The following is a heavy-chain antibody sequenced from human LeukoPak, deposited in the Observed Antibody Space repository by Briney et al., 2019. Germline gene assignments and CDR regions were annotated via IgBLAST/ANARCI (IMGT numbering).Heavy chain of an antibody. Sequence: GGSLRLSCAASGVTFGDYAMHWVRQAPGKGLEWVSLISGDGGSTYYADSVKGRFTISRDNSKNSLYLQMNSLRAEDTALYYCAKDSTSGSNRFDYWGQGTLVAVSP. J-gene: IGHJ4*02. CDR2: ISGDGGST. D-gene: IGHD2-2*01. V-gene: IGHV3-43*02. CDR1: GVTFGDYA. CDR3: AKDSTSGSNRFDY.